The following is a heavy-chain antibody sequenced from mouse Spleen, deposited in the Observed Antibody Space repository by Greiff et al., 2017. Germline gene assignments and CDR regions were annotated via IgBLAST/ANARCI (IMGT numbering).Heavy chain of an antibody. Sequence: EVQLVESGGGLVKPGGSLKLSCAASGFTFSSYAMSWVRQTPEKRLEWVATISDGGSYTYYPDNVKGRFTISRDNAKNNLYLQMSHLKSEDTAMYYCARDISVGYFDYWGQGTTLTVSS. CDR1: GFTFSSYA. CDR2: ISDGGSYT. J-gene: IGHJ2*01. D-gene: IGHD1-3*01. CDR3: ARDISVGYFDY. V-gene: IGHV5-4*01.